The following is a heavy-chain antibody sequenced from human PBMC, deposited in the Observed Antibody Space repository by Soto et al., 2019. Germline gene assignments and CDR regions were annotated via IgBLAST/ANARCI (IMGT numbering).Heavy chain of an antibody. CDR2: INHSGGT. V-gene: IGHV4-34*01. Sequence: PSETLSLTCAVYGGSFSGYYWSWIRQPPGKGLEWIGEINHSGGTNYNPSLKSRVTISVDTSKNQFSLKLSSVTAADTAVYYCARGSYIRPYYYYYGMDVWGQGTTVTVSS. D-gene: IGHD1-20*01. CDR3: ARGSYIRPYYYYYGMDV. CDR1: GGSFSGYY. J-gene: IGHJ6*02.